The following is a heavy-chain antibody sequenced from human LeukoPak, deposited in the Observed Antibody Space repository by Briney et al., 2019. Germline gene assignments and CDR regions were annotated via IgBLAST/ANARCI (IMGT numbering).Heavy chain of an antibody. CDR3: ARDLDTAMVAETFDY. Sequence: ASVKVSCKASGYTFTSYGISWVRQAPGQGLEWMGWINTNTGNPTYAQGFTGRFVFSLDTSVSTAYLQISSLKAEDTAVYYCARDLDTAMVAETFDYWGQGTLVTVSS. V-gene: IGHV7-4-1*02. D-gene: IGHD5-18*01. CDR1: GYTFTSYG. CDR2: INTNTGNP. J-gene: IGHJ4*02.